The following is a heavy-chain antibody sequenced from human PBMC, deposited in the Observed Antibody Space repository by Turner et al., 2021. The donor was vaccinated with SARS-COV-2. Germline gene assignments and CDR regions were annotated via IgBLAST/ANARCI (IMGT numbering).Heavy chain of an antibody. V-gene: IGHV1-46*03. CDR3: SVGELWSFSSYDN. J-gene: IGHJ4*02. CDR1: GYIFINYY. CDR2: INPSADCT. Sequence: QVQLAQSGAEVKKPGVSVKESCKTSGYIFINYYIHWVRQAPGQGLEWVGRINPSADCTRYAQTFRGRVTMTTDTSTSTVSMELSSLRSEDTSVYYCSVGELWSFSSYDNWGQGTLVTVSS. D-gene: IGHD3-10*01.